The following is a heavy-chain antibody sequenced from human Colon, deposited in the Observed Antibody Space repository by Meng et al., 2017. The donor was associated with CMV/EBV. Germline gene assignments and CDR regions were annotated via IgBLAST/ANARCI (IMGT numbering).Heavy chain of an antibody. D-gene: IGHD6-13*01. CDR3: ARGGGSSNWPLIY. Sequence: CGVSGGSFSGYYWSWLRQPPGKGLEWIGEINHSGSTNYNRSLKSRVIISLDTSKNQFSLKLNSVTAADTAVYYCARGGGSSNWPLIYWGQGTLVTVSS. CDR2: INHSGST. V-gene: IGHV4-34*01. J-gene: IGHJ4*02. CDR1: GGSFSGYY.